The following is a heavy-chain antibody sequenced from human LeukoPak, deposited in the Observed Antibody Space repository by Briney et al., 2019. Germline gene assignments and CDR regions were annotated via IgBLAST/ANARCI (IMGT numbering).Heavy chain of an antibody. J-gene: IGHJ4*02. Sequence: SETLSLTCAVSGGSFSGYYLSWVRQPPGKGLEWIGEISHSGSTKYNPSPQSRVTISADTYTNHISLTQSTGPPADTARLYCARGLIDYDSSGYNYRSNYRYFDYWGQGTLVTVLS. CDR1: GGSFSGYY. CDR3: ARGLIDYDSSGYNYRSNYRYFDY. V-gene: IGHV4-34*01. D-gene: IGHD3-22*01. CDR2: ISHSGST.